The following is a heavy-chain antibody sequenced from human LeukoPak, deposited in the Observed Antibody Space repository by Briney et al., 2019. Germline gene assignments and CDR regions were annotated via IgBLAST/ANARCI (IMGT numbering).Heavy chain of an antibody. D-gene: IGHD6-19*01. J-gene: IGHJ4*02. CDR1: GGSFSGYY. Sequence: PSETLSLTCAVYGGSFSGYYWSWIRQPPGKGLEWIGEINHSGSTNYNPSLKSRATISVDTSKNQFSLKLSSVTAADTAVYYCARGQWLVRFFDYWGQGTLVTVSS. V-gene: IGHV4-34*01. CDR2: INHSGST. CDR3: ARGQWLVRFFDY.